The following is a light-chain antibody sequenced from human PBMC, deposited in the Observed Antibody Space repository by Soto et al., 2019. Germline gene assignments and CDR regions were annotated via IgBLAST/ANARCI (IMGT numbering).Light chain of an antibody. CDR3: SSYTTGNTPQIV. CDR1: SSDVGGYNY. V-gene: IGLV2-14*03. Sequence: QSALTQPASVSGSPGQSITISCTGTSSDVGGYNYVSWYQHHPGKAPKLMIFDVSNRPSGVSNRFSGSKSGNTASLTISGLQPEDEADYYCSSYTTGNTPQIVFGTGTKVTVL. J-gene: IGLJ1*01. CDR2: DVS.